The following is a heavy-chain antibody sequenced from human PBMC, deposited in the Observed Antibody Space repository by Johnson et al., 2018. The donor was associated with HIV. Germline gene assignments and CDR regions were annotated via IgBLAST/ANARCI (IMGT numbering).Heavy chain of an antibody. D-gene: IGHD7-27*01. V-gene: IGHV3-66*01. CDR2: IYSGGST. Sequence: VQLVESGGGLVQPGGSLRLSCAASGFTVNSNYMSWVRQAPGKGLEWVSVIYSGGSTYYADSVKGRFTISRDTSKNTLYLQMNSLRAEDTAVYYCASELGIRLDAFDIWGQGTMVTVSS. CDR3: ASELGIRLDAFDI. CDR1: GFTVNSNY. J-gene: IGHJ3*02.